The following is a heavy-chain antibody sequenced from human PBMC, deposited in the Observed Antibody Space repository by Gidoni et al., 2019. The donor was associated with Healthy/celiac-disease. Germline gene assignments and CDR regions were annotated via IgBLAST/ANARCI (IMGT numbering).Heavy chain of an antibody. CDR2: IKQDGSEK. CDR3: ARQWLLKATPYFDY. D-gene: IGHD6-19*01. J-gene: IGHJ4*02. CDR1: GFTFSSYW. Sequence: EVQLVESGGGLVQPGGSLRLSCAASGFTFSSYWMSWVSQAPGKGLEWVANIKQDGSEKYYVDSVKGRFTISRDNAKNSLYLQMNSLRAEDTAVYYCARQWLLKATPYFDYWGQGTLVTVSS. V-gene: IGHV3-7*01.